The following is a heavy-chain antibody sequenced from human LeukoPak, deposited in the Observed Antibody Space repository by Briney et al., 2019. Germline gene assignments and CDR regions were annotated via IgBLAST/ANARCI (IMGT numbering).Heavy chain of an antibody. CDR2: IYPGDSDT. Sequence: GESLKISCKGSGYSFSTYWIGWVRQMPGKGLEWMGIIYPGDSDTRYSPSFQGQVTISADKSTSTAYLQWSSLKASDTAMYYCARLPGGQVIFHHYYMDVWGNGTTVTVSS. J-gene: IGHJ6*03. CDR1: GYSFSTYW. D-gene: IGHD3-9*01. CDR3: ARLPGGQVIFHHYYMDV. V-gene: IGHV5-51*01.